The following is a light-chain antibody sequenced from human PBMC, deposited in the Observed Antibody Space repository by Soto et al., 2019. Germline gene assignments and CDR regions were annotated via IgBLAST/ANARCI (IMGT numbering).Light chain of an antibody. CDR2: DVT. J-gene: IGLJ1*01. CDR1: RGDVGGYNF. Sequence: QSALTQPASVSGSPGQSITISCTGTRGDVGGYNFVSWYQQHPGKAPKLIIYDVTDRPSGVSNRFSGSKSGNTASLTISGLQAEDEADYYCNSYTSSSTLYVFGTGTKVTVL. V-gene: IGLV2-14*03. CDR3: NSYTSSSTLYV.